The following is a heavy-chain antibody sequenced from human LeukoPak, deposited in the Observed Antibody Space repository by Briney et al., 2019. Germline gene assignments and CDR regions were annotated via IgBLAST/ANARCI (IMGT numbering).Heavy chain of an antibody. D-gene: IGHD3-16*02. V-gene: IGHV4-30-4*01. Sequence: SETLSLTCTVSGGSISSGDYYWSWIRQPPGKGLEWIGYIYYSGSTYYNPSLKSRVSISLDTSKNQFSLKLSSVTAADTAVYYCAREAWGSYHYFDYWGQGTLVTVSS. CDR1: GGSISSGDYY. CDR2: IYYSGST. CDR3: AREAWGSYHYFDY. J-gene: IGHJ4*02.